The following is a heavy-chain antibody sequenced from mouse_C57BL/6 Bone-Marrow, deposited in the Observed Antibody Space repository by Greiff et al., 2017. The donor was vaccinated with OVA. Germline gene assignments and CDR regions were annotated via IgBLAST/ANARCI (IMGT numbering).Heavy chain of an antibody. V-gene: IGHV5-16*01. Sequence: EVMLVESAGGLVQPGRSMKLSCTASGFTFSDYYMAWVRQVPEKGLEWVANINYDGSSTYYLDSLKSRFIISRDNAKNILYLQMSSLKSEDTATYYCAREDYSNYGGAMDYWGQGTSVTVSS. CDR1: GFTFSDYY. CDR3: AREDYSNYGGAMDY. CDR2: INYDGSST. J-gene: IGHJ4*01. D-gene: IGHD2-5*01.